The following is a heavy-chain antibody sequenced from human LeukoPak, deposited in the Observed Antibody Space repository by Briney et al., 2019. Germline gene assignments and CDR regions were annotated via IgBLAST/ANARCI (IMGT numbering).Heavy chain of an antibody. Sequence: GGSLRLSCAASGFTFSSYWMNWVRQAPGKGLEWVAVISYDGSNKYYADSVKGRFTISRDNSKNTLYLQMNSLRAEDTAVYYCAKLTTSWGQGTLVTVSS. CDR2: ISYDGSNK. V-gene: IGHV3-30-3*01. CDR3: AKLTTS. D-gene: IGHD4-11*01. CDR1: GFTFSSYW. J-gene: IGHJ4*02.